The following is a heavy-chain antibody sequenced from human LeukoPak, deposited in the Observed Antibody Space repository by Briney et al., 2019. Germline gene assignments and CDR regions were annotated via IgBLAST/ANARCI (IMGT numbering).Heavy chain of an antibody. Sequence: SETLSLTCTVSRGSLSSYYWSWIRQPPGKGLEWVGYIYYSGNTTYNPALKSRVTISVDTSKNQFSLKLSSVTAADSAVYYCARDGLGYAIFDIWGQGTMVTVSS. V-gene: IGHV4-59*01. CDR3: ARDGLGYAIFDI. CDR1: RGSLSSYY. CDR2: IYYSGNT. D-gene: IGHD2-8*01. J-gene: IGHJ3*02.